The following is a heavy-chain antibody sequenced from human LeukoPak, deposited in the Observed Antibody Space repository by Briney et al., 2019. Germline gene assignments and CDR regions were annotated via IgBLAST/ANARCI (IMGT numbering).Heavy chain of an antibody. J-gene: IGHJ5*02. CDR3: ARHLYDFWSGYPNWFDP. CDR1: GFTFDDYG. CDR2: INWNGGGT. V-gene: IGHV3-20*04. D-gene: IGHD3-3*01. Sequence: GGSLRLSCAASGFTFDDYGMSWVRQAPGKGLEWVSGINWNGGGTGYADSVKGRFTISRDNAKNSLYLQMNSLRAEDTALYYCARHLYDFWSGYPNWFDPWGQGTLVTVSS.